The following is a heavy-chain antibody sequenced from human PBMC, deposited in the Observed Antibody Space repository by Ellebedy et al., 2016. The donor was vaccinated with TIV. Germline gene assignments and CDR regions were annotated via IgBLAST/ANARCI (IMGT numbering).Heavy chain of an antibody. D-gene: IGHD3-16*01. J-gene: IGHJ6*02. CDR2: IRSDTTTK. CDR3: VKGAYPVPTVMAV. CDR1: GFTFSNFG. Sequence: GESMKISCAASGFTFSNFGMHWVRQAPGRGLEWVAFIRSDTTTKYYADSVKGRFTISRDNSKNTLDLQMTSLRPEDTAWYYCVKGAYPVPTVMAVWGQGTTVIVSS. V-gene: IGHV3-30*02.